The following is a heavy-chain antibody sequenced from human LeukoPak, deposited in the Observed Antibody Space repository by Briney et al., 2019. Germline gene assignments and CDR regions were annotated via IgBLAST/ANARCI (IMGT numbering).Heavy chain of an antibody. J-gene: IGHJ3*02. CDR3: ARDSPDILTGYSAFDI. Sequence: SETLSLTCAVYGGSFSGYYWSWIRQPPGKGLEWIGEINHSGSTNYNPSLKSRVTISVDTSKNQFSLKLSSVTAADTAVYYCARDSPDILTGYSAFDIWGQGTMVTVSS. CDR1: GGSFSGYY. D-gene: IGHD3-9*01. CDR2: INHSGST. V-gene: IGHV4-34*01.